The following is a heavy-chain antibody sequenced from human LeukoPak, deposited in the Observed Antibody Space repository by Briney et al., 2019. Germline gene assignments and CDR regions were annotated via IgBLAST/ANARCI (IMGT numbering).Heavy chain of an antibody. D-gene: IGHD3-10*01. CDR3: AREARLRGVIIPGDY. V-gene: IGHV3-48*04. CDR2: ISSSSTI. J-gene: IGHJ4*02. Sequence: SGGSLRLSCAASGFTFSSYSMNWVRQAPGKGLEWVSYISSSSTIYYADSVKGRFTISRDNAKNSLYLQMDSLRAEDTAVYYCAREARLRGVIIPGDYWGQGTLVTVSS. CDR1: GFTFSSYS.